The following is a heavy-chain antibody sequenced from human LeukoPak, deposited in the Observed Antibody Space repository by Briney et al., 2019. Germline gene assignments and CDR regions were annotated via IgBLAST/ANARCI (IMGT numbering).Heavy chain of an antibody. CDR1: GFTVSSNY. V-gene: IGHV3-53*01. CDR3: ASTHVGYCSSVSCQNDY. J-gene: IGHJ4*02. D-gene: IGHD2-15*01. CDR2: IYTGGST. Sequence: PGGSLRLSCAVSGFTVSSNYMSWVRQPPGKGLEWVSGIYTGGSTYSADSVKGRFTISRDNSKNTLYLQMNSLRAEDTAVYYCASTHVGYCSSVSCQNDYWGQGTVVTVSS.